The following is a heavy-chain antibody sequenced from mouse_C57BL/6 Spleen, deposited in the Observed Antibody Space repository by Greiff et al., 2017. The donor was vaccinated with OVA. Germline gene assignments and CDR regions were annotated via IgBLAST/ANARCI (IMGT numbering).Heavy chain of an antibody. CDR1: GFTFSSYG. Sequence: EVKVVESGGDLVKPGGSLKLSCAASGFTFSSYGMSWVRQTPDKRLEWVATVSSGGSYTYYPDSVKGRFTIYRDNAKNTLYLQMSSLKSEDTAMYYCARYVGVYGSSTYWYFDVWGTGTTVTVSS. J-gene: IGHJ1*03. CDR2: VSSGGSYT. CDR3: ARYVGVYGSSTYWYFDV. D-gene: IGHD1-1*01. V-gene: IGHV5-6*01.